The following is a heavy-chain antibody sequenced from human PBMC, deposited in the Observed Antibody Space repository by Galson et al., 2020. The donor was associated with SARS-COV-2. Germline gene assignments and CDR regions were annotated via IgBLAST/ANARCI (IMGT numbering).Heavy chain of an antibody. V-gene: IGHV3-7*01. D-gene: IGHD6-19*01. J-gene: IGHJ4*02. CDR1: GFTFNDFW. Sequence: GASLKISCEASGFTFNDFWMSWFRQAPGKGLEWVANIKGDGSETNYADFVKGRFSISRDNAANSLYLQMNSLRVEDSAVYYCSREGWQGGYWGQGTRVTVSS. CDR2: IKGDGSET. CDR3: SREGWQGGY.